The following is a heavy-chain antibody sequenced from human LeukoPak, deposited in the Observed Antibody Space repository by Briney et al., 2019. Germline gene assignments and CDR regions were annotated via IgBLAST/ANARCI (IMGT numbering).Heavy chain of an antibody. CDR2: ISWNSGSI. CDR1: GFTFDDYA. V-gene: IGHV3-9*01. J-gene: IGHJ5*02. CDR3: AKDADSGSYLGIGRHGPQGDRYNWFDP. Sequence: GGSLRLSCAASGFTFDDYAMHWVRQAPGKGLEWVSGISWNSGSIGYADSVKGRFTISRDNAKNSLYLQMNSLRAEDTALYYCAKDADSGSYLGIGRHGPQGDRYNWFDPWGQGTLVTVSS. D-gene: IGHD3-10*01.